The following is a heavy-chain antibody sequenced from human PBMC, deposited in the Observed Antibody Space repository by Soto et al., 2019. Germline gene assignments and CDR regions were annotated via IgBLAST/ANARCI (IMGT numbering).Heavy chain of an antibody. J-gene: IGHJ4*02. V-gene: IGHV3-33*01. D-gene: IGHD4-4*01. CDR3: VRESNPTLFES. Sequence: GGSLRTVCVGSGVTVDIYGVQCARQAPGKGLEWAAKIWYDGGRQSYSDQVRARLTISRQGSTNKIYLKMNSMRDEETANYFCVRESNPTLFESWGQGT. CDR2: IWYDGGRQ. CDR1: GVTVDIYG.